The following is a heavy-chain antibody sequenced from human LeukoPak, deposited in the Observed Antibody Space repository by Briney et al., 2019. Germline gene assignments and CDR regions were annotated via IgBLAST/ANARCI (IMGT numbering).Heavy chain of an antibody. V-gene: IGHV1-2*02. CDR1: GYTFTGYY. CDR3: ARDSSSWYFVDYYYMDV. CDR2: INPNSGGT. D-gene: IGHD6-13*01. Sequence: GASVKVSCKASGYTFTGYYMHWVRQAPGQGLEWMGWINPNSGGTNYAQKFQGRVTMTRDTSISTAYMELSRLRSDDTAVYYCARDSSSWYFVDYYYMDVWGKGTTVTISS. J-gene: IGHJ6*03.